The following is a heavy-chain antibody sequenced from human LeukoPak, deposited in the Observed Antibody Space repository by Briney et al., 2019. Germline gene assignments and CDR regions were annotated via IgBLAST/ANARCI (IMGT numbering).Heavy chain of an antibody. V-gene: IGHV3-23*01. J-gene: IGHJ5*02. D-gene: IGHD6-13*01. CDR2: ISGGGGDT. CDR1: GFTFRTYA. Sequence: HPGGSLRLSCAASGFTFRTYAMTWVRQTPGRGLEWVSSISGGGGDTYYADSVKGRFTISRDNSRNTLYLQMNSLKAEDTAVYYCAKDGISSSSRFDPWGQGTLVTVSS. CDR3: AKDGISSSSRFDP.